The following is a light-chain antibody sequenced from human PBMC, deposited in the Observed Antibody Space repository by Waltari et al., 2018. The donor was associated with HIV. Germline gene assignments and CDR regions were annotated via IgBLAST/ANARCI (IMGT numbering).Light chain of an antibody. CDR2: AAF. CDR3: QQYYSFPLT. V-gene: IGKV1-8*01. Sequence: AIQMTQSPPSLSASTGDSVTITCRASQGVINFLAWYQQKPGEAPKLLMSAAFTLQREVPSRFSGSGSDTDFSLNISCLQSEDFATYYCQQYYSFPLTFGGGTRVEVK. J-gene: IGKJ4*01. CDR1: QGVINF.